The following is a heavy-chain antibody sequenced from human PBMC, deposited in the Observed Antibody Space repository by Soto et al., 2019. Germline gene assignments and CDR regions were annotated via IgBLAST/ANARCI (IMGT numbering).Heavy chain of an antibody. CDR2: ISGSGGST. CDR3: AKDKHIVVVPAANYFDY. V-gene: IGHV3-23*01. D-gene: IGHD2-2*01. CDR1: GFTFSSYA. Sequence: GGSLRLSCAASGFTFSSYAMSWVRQAPGKGLEWVSAISGSGGSTYYADSVKGRFTISRDNSKNTLYLQMNSLRAEDTAVYYCAKDKHIVVVPAANYFDYWGQGTLVTVS. J-gene: IGHJ4*02.